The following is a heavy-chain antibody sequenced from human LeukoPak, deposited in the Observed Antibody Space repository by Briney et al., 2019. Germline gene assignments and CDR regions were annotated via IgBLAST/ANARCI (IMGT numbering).Heavy chain of an antibody. CDR2: ISYDGSNK. CDR1: GFTFSSYG. J-gene: IGHJ1*01. Sequence: GGSLRLSCAASGFTFSSYGMHWVRQAPGKGLEWVAVISYDGSNKYYADSVKGRFTISRDNSKNTLYLQMNSLRAEDTAVYYCAKDLSSGWYSYFQHWGQGTLVTVSS. D-gene: IGHD6-19*01. V-gene: IGHV3-30*18. CDR3: AKDLSSGWYSYFQH.